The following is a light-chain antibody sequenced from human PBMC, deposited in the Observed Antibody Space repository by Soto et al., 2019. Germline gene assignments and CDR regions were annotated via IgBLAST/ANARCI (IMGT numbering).Light chain of an antibody. CDR2: DAS. V-gene: IGKV1-5*01. J-gene: IGKJ1*01. CDR1: QSISSW. Sequence: DIQMTQSPSTLSASVGDRVTITCRASQSISSWLAWYQQKPGKAPKLLIYDASSLESGVPSRFSGSGSGTDFALTISSLQPEDFATYYCQQSYSTLRTFGQGTKVDI. CDR3: QQSYSTLRT.